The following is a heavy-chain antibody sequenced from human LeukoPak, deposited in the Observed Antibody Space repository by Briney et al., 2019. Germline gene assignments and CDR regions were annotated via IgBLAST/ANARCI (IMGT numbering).Heavy chain of an antibody. CDR2: IYYTGIT. V-gene: IGHV4-31*03. D-gene: IGHD2-15*01. CDR3: AKVAATGNWLDP. CDR1: GASISSGVYY. Sequence: SQTLSLTCSVSGASISSGVYYWSWIRQYPGKGLEWIGYIYYTGITHYNPSLKSRITISVDTSKNQFSLNLISVTAADTAVYYCAKVAATGNWLDPWGQGTLVTVSS. J-gene: IGHJ5*02.